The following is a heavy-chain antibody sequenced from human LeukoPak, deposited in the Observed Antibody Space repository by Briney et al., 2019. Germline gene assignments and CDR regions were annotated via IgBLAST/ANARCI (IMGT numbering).Heavy chain of an antibody. CDR3: ARDGKRGYSYGLDY. D-gene: IGHD5-18*01. CDR1: GGSISSGGYY. V-gene: IGHV4-30-2*01. J-gene: IGHJ4*02. Sequence: SETLSLTCTVSGGSISSGGYYWSWIRQPPGKGLEWIGYIYHSGSTYYNPSLKSRVTITVDRSKNQFSLKLSSVTAADTAVYYCARDGKRGYSYGLDYWGQGTLVTVSS. CDR2: IYHSGST.